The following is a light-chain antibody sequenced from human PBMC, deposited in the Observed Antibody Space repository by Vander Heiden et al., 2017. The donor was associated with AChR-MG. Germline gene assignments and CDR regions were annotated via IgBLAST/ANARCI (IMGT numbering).Light chain of an antibody. CDR2: TAS. Sequence: DIQMTQSPPSLSASVGDRVTITCRASQDIGRYLNWYQQKPGKAPMLLIYTASTLQSGVPSSFIGSASGTDFTLTITSLQPEDFATYFCQQSDGTPYTFGQGTRLEI. CDR1: QDIGRY. V-gene: IGKV1-39*01. CDR3: QQSDGTPYT. J-gene: IGKJ2*01.